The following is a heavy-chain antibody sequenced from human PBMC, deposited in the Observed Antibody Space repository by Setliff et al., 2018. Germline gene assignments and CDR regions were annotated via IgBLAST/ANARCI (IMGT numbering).Heavy chain of an antibody. V-gene: IGHV3-13*03. J-gene: IGHJ4*02. Sequence: GGSLRLSCAACGFTFSSYDMHWVRQATGKGLEWVSAIGTAGDTYYPGSVKGQFTISRENAKNSLYLQMNSLRAGDTAVYYCAKTWIRGVRPAYFDHWGQGALVTVSS. CDR1: GFTFSSYD. CDR3: AKTWIRGVRPAYFDH. CDR2: IGTAGDT. D-gene: IGHD3-10*01.